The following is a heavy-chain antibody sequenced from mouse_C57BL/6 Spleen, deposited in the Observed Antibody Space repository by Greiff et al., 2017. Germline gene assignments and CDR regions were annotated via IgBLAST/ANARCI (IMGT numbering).Heavy chain of an antibody. CDR1: GFTFSDYG. V-gene: IGHV5-17*01. J-gene: IGHJ4*01. CDR2: ISSGSSTL. Sequence: EVQLVESGGGLVKPGGSLKLSCAASGFTFSDYGMHWVRQAPETGMAWVAYISSGSSTLYYADTVKGRFTISSEHAKTTLFLQMTSLRSEDTAMEYCARRGGPPPVEDRDAMDDWGQGTSVTVSS. D-gene: IGHD1-1*01. CDR3: ARRGGPPPVEDRDAMDD.